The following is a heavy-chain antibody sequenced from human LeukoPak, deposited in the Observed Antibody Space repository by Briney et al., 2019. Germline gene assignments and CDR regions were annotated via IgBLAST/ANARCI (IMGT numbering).Heavy chain of an antibody. J-gene: IGHJ4*02. D-gene: IGHD3-16*01. CDR1: GYTFTNYT. Sequence: GASVKVSCKASGYTFTNYTLNWVRQAPGQGLEWMGWIDTNTGNPTYAQGFIGRFVFSLDTSVTTAYLQISSLKAEDTAVYYCARGYDPPVYFSYWGQEPLVAASS. CDR3: ARGYDPPVYFSY. V-gene: IGHV7-4-1*02. CDR2: IDTNTGNP.